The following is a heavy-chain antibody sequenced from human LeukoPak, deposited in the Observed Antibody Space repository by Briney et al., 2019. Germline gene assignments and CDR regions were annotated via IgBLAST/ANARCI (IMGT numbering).Heavy chain of an antibody. CDR3: AKDRVPYCGGDCYSVIDP. Sequence: GSLRLSCAASGFTLSNYGMHWVRQAPGKGLEWVAVISYDGSNEYYADSVKGRFTISRDSSKNTLFLQMNSLRAEDTAVYYCAKDRVPYCGGDCYSVIDPWGQGTLVTVSS. D-gene: IGHD2-21*02. CDR2: ISYDGSNE. J-gene: IGHJ5*02. V-gene: IGHV3-30*18. CDR1: GFTLSNYG.